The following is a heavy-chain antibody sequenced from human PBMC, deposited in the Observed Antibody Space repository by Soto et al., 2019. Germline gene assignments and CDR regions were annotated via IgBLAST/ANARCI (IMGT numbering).Heavy chain of an antibody. CDR3: ARPVRGVIITPYEYGMDV. V-gene: IGHV3-48*02. CDR1: GFSFSSYS. Sequence: GGCLRISCAASGFSFSSYSVNLVRKDPGKGLEWVSYISSSSSTIYYADSVKGRFTISRDNAKNSLYLQMNSLRDEDTAVYYCARPVRGVIITPYEYGMDVWGQGTTVTVSS. CDR2: ISSSSSTI. D-gene: IGHD3-10*01. J-gene: IGHJ6*02.